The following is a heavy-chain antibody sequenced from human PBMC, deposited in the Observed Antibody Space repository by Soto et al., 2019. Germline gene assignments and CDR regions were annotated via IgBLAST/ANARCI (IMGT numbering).Heavy chain of an antibody. Sequence: SVKVSCKASGGTFSSYTISWVRQAPGQGLEWMGRIIPILGIANYAQKFQGRVTITADKSTSTAYMELSSLRSEDTAVYYCARIIAATPGDYHYGRDVWGQGSTVTVSS. J-gene: IGHJ6*02. CDR2: IIPILGIA. CDR3: ARIIAATPGDYHYGRDV. D-gene: IGHD2-15*01. CDR1: GGTFSSYT. V-gene: IGHV1-69*02.